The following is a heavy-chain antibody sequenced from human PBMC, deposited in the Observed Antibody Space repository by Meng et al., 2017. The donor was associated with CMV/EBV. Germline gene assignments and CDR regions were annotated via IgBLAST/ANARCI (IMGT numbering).Heavy chain of an antibody. CDR1: GGSISSSSYY. CDR2: IYYSGST. CDR3: ARDVWSIFGVVIKEVGMDV. D-gene: IGHD3-3*01. J-gene: IGHJ6*02. Sequence: GSLRLSCTVSGGSISSSSYYWGWIRQPPGKGLEWIGSIYYSGSTYYNPSLKSRVTISVDTSKNQFSLKLSSVTAAATAVYYCARDVWSIFGVVIKEVGMDVWGQGTTVTVSS. V-gene: IGHV4-39*07.